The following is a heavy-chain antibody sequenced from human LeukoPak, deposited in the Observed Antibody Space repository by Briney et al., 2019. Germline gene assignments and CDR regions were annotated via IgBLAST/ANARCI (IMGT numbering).Heavy chain of an antibody. CDR3: TTVVGITRPYLNAFDS. V-gene: IGHV3-15*01. CDR2: IKSKADGGTT. J-gene: IGHJ3*02. D-gene: IGHD3-22*01. CDR1: GFSFGNAW. Sequence: SGGSLRLSCAASGFSFGNAWMTWVRQPPGKGLEWVGRIKSKADGGTTDYAAPVKGRFTISRDDSKNTLYLQMNSLKTEDTAVYYCTTVVGITRPYLNAFDSWGQGTMVTVSS.